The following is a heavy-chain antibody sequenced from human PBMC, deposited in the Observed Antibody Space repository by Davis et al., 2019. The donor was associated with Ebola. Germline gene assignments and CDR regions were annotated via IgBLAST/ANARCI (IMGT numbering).Heavy chain of an antibody. CDR3: ARLDHCGGLGDS. D-gene: IGHD2-21*01. CDR2: IYPADSDT. J-gene: IGHJ4*02. CDR1: GYSFTSYW. Sequence: GGSLRLSCKGSGYSFTSYWIGWVRQMPGEGLEWMGIIYPADSDTSYSPSFQGQVTISADKSISTAYLQWSSLKASDTAMYYCARLDHCGGLGDSWGQGTLVTVSS. V-gene: IGHV5-51*06.